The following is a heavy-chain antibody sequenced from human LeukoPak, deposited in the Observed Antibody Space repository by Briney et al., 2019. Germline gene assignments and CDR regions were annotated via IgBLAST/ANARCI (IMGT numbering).Heavy chain of an antibody. CDR2: IYSGDIT. V-gene: IGHV3-53*01. CDR3: ARGSGYNYGFPDY. J-gene: IGHJ4*02. Sequence: GGSLRLSCAASGFTVSNNYMSWVRQAPGKGLEWVSVIYSGDITYYADSVKGRFTISRDNSRNTLFLQMNSLRAEDRAVYYCARGSGYNYGFPDYWGQGTLVTVSS. CDR1: GFTVSNNY. D-gene: IGHD5-18*01.